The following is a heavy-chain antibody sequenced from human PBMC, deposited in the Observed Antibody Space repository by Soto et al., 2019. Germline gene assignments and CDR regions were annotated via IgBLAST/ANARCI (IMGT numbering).Heavy chain of an antibody. CDR1: GGSVSSGSYY. Sequence: SETLSLTCTVSGGSVSSGSYYWSWIRQPPGKGLEWIGYIYYSGSTNYNPSLKSRVTISVDTSKNQFSLKLSSVTAADTAVYYCARWDSSSSRSRRFDPWGQGTLVTVSS. CDR2: IYYSGST. CDR3: ARWDSSSSRSRRFDP. V-gene: IGHV4-61*01. J-gene: IGHJ5*02. D-gene: IGHD6-6*01.